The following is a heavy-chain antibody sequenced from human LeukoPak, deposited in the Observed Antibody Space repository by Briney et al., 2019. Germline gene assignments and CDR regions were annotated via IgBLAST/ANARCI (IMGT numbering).Heavy chain of an antibody. Sequence: GGSLRLSCAASGFTFSRYAMSCVRQAPGKGVECVSAINGSGGSPYYADSVKSRFTISKHNALNTLYLQMHCLRAEDTAVYYCAKGLVNRMKAHIGWGQGTPVTASS. V-gene: IGHV3-23*01. CDR3: AKGLVNRMKAHIG. CDR1: GFTFSRYA. J-gene: IGHJ4*02. D-gene: IGHD2-21*01. CDR2: INGSGGSP.